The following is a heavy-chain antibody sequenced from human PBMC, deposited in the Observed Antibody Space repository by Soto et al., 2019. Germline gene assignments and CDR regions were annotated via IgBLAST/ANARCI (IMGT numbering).Heavy chain of an antibody. CDR1: GFSFSDYA. D-gene: IGHD6-6*01. J-gene: IGHJ4*01. V-gene: IGHV3-30-3*01. Sequence: PGGSLRLSXAASGFSFSDYALNWVRQAPGKGLEWVALISFEGTYKYYADSVKGRFTISRDNSKKTVYLQMNSLRLEDTAVYYCARDSGKYSSSSGYGYWGHGTLVTVSS. CDR3: ARDSGKYSSSSGYGY. CDR2: ISFEGTYK.